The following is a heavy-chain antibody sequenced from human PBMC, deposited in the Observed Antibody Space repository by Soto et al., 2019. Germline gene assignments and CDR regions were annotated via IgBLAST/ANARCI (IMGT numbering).Heavy chain of an antibody. CDR2: IIPIFGTA. CDR1: GGTFSSYA. V-gene: IGHV1-69*06. Sequence: SVKVSCKASGGTFSSYAISWVRQAPGQGLEWMGGIIPIFGTANYAQKFQGRVTITADKSTSAAYMELSSLRSEDTAVYYCARGPRRPAYSSSWPDYWGQGTLVTVSS. D-gene: IGHD6-13*01. CDR3: ARGPRRPAYSSSWPDY. J-gene: IGHJ4*02.